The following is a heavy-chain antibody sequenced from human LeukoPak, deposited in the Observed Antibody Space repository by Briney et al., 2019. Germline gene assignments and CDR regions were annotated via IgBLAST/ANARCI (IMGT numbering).Heavy chain of an antibody. J-gene: IGHJ6*03. CDR1: GGSISSSSYY. CDR3: ATGAHCSSTSCYFRSDYMDV. D-gene: IGHD2-2*01. V-gene: IGHV4-39*07. Sequence: SETLSLTCTVSGGSISSSSYYWGWIRQPPGKGLEWIGSIYYSGSTYYNPSLKSRVTISVDTSKNQFSLKLSSVTAADTAVYYCATGAHCSSTSCYFRSDYMDVWGKGTTVTVSS. CDR2: IYYSGST.